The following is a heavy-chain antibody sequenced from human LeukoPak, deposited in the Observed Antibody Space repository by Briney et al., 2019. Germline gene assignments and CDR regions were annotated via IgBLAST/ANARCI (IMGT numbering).Heavy chain of an antibody. CDR3: ARAYAAMVNFDY. CDR2: ISAYTGNT. D-gene: IGHD5-18*01. V-gene: IGHV1-18*01. CDR1: GYTFTSYG. J-gene: IGHJ4*02. Sequence: ASVKVSCKASGYTFTSYGISWVRQAPGQGLEWMGWISAYTGNTNYAQKLQGRVTMTTDTSTSTAYMELRSLRSDDTAVYYCARAYAAMVNFDYWGQGTLVTVSS.